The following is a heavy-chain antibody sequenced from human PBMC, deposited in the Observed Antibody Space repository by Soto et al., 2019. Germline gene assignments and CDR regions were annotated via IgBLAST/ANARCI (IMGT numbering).Heavy chain of an antibody. CDR3: ARDRIVVVPVRTRRTWFDP. Sequence: SETLSLTCAVYGGSFSGYYWSWIRQPPGKGLEWIGEINHSGSTNYNPSLKSRVTISVDTSKNQFSLKLSSVTAADTAVYYCARDRIVVVPVRTRRTWFDPWGQGTLLTVSS. CDR1: GGSFSGYY. V-gene: IGHV4-34*01. J-gene: IGHJ5*02. CDR2: INHSGST. D-gene: IGHD2-2*01.